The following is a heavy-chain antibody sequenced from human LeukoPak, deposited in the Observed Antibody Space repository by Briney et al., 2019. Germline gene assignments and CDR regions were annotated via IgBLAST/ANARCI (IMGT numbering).Heavy chain of an antibody. CDR1: GGSFSGYY. V-gene: IGHV4-34*01. CDR2: IKHSGST. Sequence: SETLSLTCAVYGGSFSGYYWSWIRQPPGKGLEWIGEIKHSGSTNYNPSLKSRVTISVDRSKNQFSLKLSSVTAADTAVYYCARGSTVADYWGQGTLVTVSS. J-gene: IGHJ4*02. D-gene: IGHD4-11*01. CDR3: ARGSTVADY.